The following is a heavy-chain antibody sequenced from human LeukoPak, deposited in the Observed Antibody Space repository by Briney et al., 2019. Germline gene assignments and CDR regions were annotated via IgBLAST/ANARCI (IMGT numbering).Heavy chain of an antibody. Sequence: ASVKVSCRASGFTFTDFGVSWVRRAPGQGLEWMGWISTYDVDTKYAQKFQGRVTMTTDTSTSTAYMDLRSLRSDDTAVYYCARGVAARDSYDIWGQGTMLIVSS. V-gene: IGHV1-18*01. D-gene: IGHD2-15*01. CDR1: GFTFTDFG. CDR3: ARGVAARDSYDI. J-gene: IGHJ3*02. CDR2: ISTYDVDT.